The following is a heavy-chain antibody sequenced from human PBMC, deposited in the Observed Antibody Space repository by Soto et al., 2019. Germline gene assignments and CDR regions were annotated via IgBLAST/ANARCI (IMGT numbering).Heavy chain of an antibody. Sequence: VQPLESGGGLVQPGGSLRLSCAASGFTFRNFPMNWVRQAPGKGLDWVSTISATTPNTYYADSVRGRFTISRDNSKNTLYLQMNSLGAEDTAVYYCARDWNLDQWGQGTLV. CDR3: ARDWNLDQ. V-gene: IGHV3-23*01. CDR2: ISATTPNT. D-gene: IGHD1-1*01. CDR1: GFTFRNFP. J-gene: IGHJ4*02.